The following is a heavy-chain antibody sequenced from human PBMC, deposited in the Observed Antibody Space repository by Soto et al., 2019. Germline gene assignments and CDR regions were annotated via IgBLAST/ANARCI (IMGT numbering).Heavy chain of an antibody. J-gene: IGHJ6*02. CDR2: INPSGGST. CDR1: GYTFTSYY. Sequence: ASVKVSCKASGYTFTSYYMHWVRQAPGQGLEWMGIINPSGGSTSYAQKFQGRVTMTRDTSTSTVYMELSSLRSEDTAVYYCARTPQGRVYYYYGMDVWGQGTTVTVSS. CDR3: ARTPQGRVYYYYGMDV. D-gene: IGHD1-26*01. V-gene: IGHV1-46*01.